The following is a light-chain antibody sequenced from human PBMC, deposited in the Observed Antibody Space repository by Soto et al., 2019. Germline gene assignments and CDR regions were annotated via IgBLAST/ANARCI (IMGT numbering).Light chain of an antibody. CDR3: AAWDDSLSGWV. CDR2: RNN. J-gene: IGLJ3*02. CDR1: RSNIGNNY. Sequence: QPVLTQPPSASGTPGQRVTISCSGSRSNIGNNYVCWYQQLPGTAPKLLIYRNNRRPSGVPDRFSGSRSGTSASLAIRGLRSEDEADYYCAAWDDSLSGWVFGGGTKLTVL. V-gene: IGLV1-47*01.